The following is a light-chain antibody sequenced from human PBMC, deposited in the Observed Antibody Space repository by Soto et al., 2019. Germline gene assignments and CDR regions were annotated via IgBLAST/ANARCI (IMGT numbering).Light chain of an antibody. CDR3: QQYNNWPLT. CDR1: QSVSTY. Sequence: EIMLTQSPATLSLSPGERATLSCRASQSVSTYLVWYQQKPGQAPRLLIYDASNRATGIPARFSGSGSGTEFTLTISSLQSEDFAVYYCQQYNNWPLTFGGGTKVDIK. CDR2: DAS. J-gene: IGKJ4*01. V-gene: IGKV3-15*01.